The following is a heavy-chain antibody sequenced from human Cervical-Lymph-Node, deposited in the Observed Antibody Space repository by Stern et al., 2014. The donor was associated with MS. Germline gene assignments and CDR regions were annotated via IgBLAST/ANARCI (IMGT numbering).Heavy chain of an antibody. J-gene: IGHJ4*02. V-gene: IGHV1-2*04. D-gene: IGHD3-22*01. CDR3: ARGRYYYDSSGYYPFDY. Sequence: VQLVQSGAEVKKPGASVKVSCKASGYTFTGYYMHWVRQAPGQGLEWMGWINPNSGGTNYAQKFQGWVTMTRDTSISTAYMELSRLRSDDTAVYYCARGRYYYDSSGYYPFDYWGQGTLVTVSS. CDR2: INPNSGGT. CDR1: GYTFTGYY.